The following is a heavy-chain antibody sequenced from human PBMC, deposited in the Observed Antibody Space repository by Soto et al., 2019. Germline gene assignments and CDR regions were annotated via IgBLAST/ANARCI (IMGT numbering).Heavy chain of an antibody. CDR2: ISYDGSNK. Sequence: PGGALRLSCAASGFTFSSYGMHSVRQAPGKGLEWVAVISYDGSNKYYADSVKGRFTISRDNSKNTLYLQMNSLRAEDTAVYCCAKDRRDGYNSLSYYFDYWGQGTLVTVSS. CDR3: AKDRRDGYNSLSYYFDY. V-gene: IGHV3-30*18. D-gene: IGHD5-12*01. CDR1: GFTFSSYG. J-gene: IGHJ4*02.